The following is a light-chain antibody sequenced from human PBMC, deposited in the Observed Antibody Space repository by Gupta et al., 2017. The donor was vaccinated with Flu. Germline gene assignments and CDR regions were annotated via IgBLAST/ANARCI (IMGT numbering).Light chain of an antibody. J-gene: IGKJ1*01. CDR1: QSISNW. CDR3: RQDHSSSRT. Sequence: DIQMTQSPSTLSASVGDRVTITCRASQSISNWLAWYQQKPGKAPQLLIYKASNLQTGVPSRFSGSGSGTEFTLTISSLQPGDFATYYCRQDHSSSRTFGQGTRVEIK. CDR2: KAS. V-gene: IGKV1-5*03.